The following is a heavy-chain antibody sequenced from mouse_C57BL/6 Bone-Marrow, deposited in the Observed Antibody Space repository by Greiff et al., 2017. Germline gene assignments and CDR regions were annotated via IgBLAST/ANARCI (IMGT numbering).Heavy chain of an antibody. CDR2: IDPEDGDT. Sequence: EVQLQQSGPALAIPGASAKVSWTASGFNSKMYYMRWVKPRPEQVLEWIGRIDPEDGDTEYAPKFQGQATMTADTSSNTAYLQLSGLTSEDTAVYFCSRGCCYYRNLHSFASRRPGTLV. CDR1: GFNSKMYY. CDR3: SRGCCYYRNLHSFAS. D-gene: IGHD1-1*01. J-gene: IGHJ3*01. V-gene: IGHV14-1*01.